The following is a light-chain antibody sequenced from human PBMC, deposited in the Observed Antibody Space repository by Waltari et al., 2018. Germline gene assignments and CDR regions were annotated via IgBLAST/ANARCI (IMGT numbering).Light chain of an antibody. CDR3: QQYYSTPYT. V-gene: IGKV4-1*01. J-gene: IGKJ2*01. CDR2: WAS. CDR1: QSVLDNSNSRNC. Sequence: DIVTTQSPDSLAVSLGERATINCKSSQSVLDNSNSRNCLAWYRQKPGQPPKLLTYWASIRASGVPDRFSGSGSGTDFTLTISSLQADDVAVYYCQQYYSTPYTFGQGTKLEI.